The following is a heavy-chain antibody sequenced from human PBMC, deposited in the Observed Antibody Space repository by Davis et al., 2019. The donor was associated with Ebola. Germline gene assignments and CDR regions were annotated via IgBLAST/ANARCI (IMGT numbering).Heavy chain of an antibody. V-gene: IGHV1-18*01. CDR1: GYTFTSYG. CDR2: ISAYNGNT. D-gene: IGHD3-10*01. J-gene: IGHJ5*02. Sequence: AASVKVSCKASGYTFTSYGISWVRQAPGQGLEWMGWISAYNGNTNYAQKLQGRVTMTTDTSTSTAYMELRSLRSDDTAVYYCARGITMVRGGGWFDPWGQGTLVTVSS. CDR3: ARGITMVRGGGWFDP.